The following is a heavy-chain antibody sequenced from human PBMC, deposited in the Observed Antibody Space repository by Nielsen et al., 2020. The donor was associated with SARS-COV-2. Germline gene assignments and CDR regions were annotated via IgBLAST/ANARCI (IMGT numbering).Heavy chain of an antibody. J-gene: IGHJ4*02. CDR3: AGGFYDSRGYNLVY. D-gene: IGHD3-22*01. CDR2: IKRSVTT. Sequence: SETLSLTCSVYGGSLSDYSWTWIRQPPGKGLEWVGEIKRSVTTNYNPSLRSRVTVSRDTSKNQFSLRLSSVTAADTAVYYCAGGFYDSRGYNLVYWGQGTLVTVSS. CDR1: GGSLSDYS. V-gene: IGHV4-34*01.